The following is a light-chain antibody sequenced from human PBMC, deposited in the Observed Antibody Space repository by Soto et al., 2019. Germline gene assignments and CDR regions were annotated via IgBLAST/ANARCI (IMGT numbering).Light chain of an antibody. J-gene: IGKJ1*01. CDR1: QSVSSSS. CDR2: EAS. Sequence: EIVLTESPCTLSLSPGERATLSCRATQSVSSSSLAWSQQNPGQAPRLLIYEASSRATGIPDRFSGSGSGTDFTLTISRLEPEDFAVYYCQKYRTFGQGTKVDIK. V-gene: IGKV3-20*01. CDR3: QKYRT.